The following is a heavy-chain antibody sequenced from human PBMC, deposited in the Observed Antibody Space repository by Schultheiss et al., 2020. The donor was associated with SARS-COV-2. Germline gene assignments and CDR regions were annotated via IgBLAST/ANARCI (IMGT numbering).Heavy chain of an antibody. CDR1: GYTFTGYY. CDR2: IIPIFGTA. Sequence: SVKVSCKASGYTFTGYYMHWVRQAPGQGLEWMGGIIPIFGTANYAQKFQGRVTITADESTSTAYMELSSLRSEDTAVYYCASRGVRWVTVYYYYYGMDVWGQGTTVTVSS. CDR3: ASRGVRWVTVYYYYYGMDV. J-gene: IGHJ6*02. V-gene: IGHV1-69*13. D-gene: IGHD4-23*01.